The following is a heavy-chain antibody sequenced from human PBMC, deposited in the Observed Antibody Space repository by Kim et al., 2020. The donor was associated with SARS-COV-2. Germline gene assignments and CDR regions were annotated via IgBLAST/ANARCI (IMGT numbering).Heavy chain of an antibody. V-gene: IGHV3-21*01. Sequence: GGSLRLSCAASGFTFSSYSMNWVRQAPGKGLEWVSSISSSSSYIYYADSVKGRFTISRDNAKNSLYLQMNSLRAEDTAVYYCARDQGPNEVRVYYYYGMDVWGQGTTVTVSS. CDR1: GFTFSSYS. CDR3: ARDQGPNEVRVYYYYGMDV. CDR2: ISSSSSYI. J-gene: IGHJ6*02. D-gene: IGHD3-10*01.